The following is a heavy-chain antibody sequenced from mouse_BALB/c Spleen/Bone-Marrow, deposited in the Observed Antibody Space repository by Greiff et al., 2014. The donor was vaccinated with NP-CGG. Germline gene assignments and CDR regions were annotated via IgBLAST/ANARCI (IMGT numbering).Heavy chain of an antibody. CDR2: IDPANGNT. V-gene: IGHV14-3*02. J-gene: IGHJ2*01. Sequence: VQLQQSGAELVKPGASVKLSCTASGFNIKDTYMHWVKQRPEQGLEWIGRIDPANGNTKYDPKFQGKATITADTSSNTAYLQLSSLTSEDTAVYYCARYYYGSSYFDYWSQGTTLTVSS. D-gene: IGHD1-1*01. CDR1: GFNIKDTY. CDR3: ARYYYGSSYFDY.